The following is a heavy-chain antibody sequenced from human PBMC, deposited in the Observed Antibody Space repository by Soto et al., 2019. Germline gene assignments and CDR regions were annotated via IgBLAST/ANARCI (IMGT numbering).Heavy chain of an antibody. D-gene: IGHD3-16*01. Sequence: EVQLVESGGGLVQPGRSLRLSCAASGFTFDDYAMHLVRQAPGKGLEWVSGISWNSGNIDYADSVKGRFTISRDNAKNSLYLKMISLRTEDTALNYCAKARGAYWGFDDYWGQGTLVTVSS. V-gene: IGHV3-9*01. CDR2: ISWNSGNI. J-gene: IGHJ4*02. CDR3: AKARGAYWGFDDY. CDR1: GFTFDDYA.